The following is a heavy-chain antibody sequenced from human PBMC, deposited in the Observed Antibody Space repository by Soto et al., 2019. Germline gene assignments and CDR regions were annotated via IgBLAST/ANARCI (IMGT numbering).Heavy chain of an antibody. CDR3: ARYGWELLGSYWFDP. CDR2: ISAYNGNT. Sequence: ASVKVSCKASDYTFTSYGISWVRQAPGQGLEWMGWISAYNGNTNYAQKLQGRVTMTTDTSTSTAYMELRSLRSDDTAVYYCARYGWELLGSYWFDPWGQGTLVTVSS. CDR1: DYTFTSYG. D-gene: IGHD1-26*01. V-gene: IGHV1-18*01. J-gene: IGHJ5*02.